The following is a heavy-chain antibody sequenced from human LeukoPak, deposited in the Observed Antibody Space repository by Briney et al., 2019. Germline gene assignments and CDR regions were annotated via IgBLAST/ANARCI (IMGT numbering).Heavy chain of an antibody. J-gene: IGHJ4*02. V-gene: IGHV3-NL1*01. CDR1: GFTFSSYG. CDR3: ASYYGDSLFDS. Sequence: PGRSLRLSCAASGFTFSSYGMHWVRQAPGKGLEWVSTVSSGGSTYYADSVKGRFTISRDNSKNTLYLQVNSLRAEDTAVYYCASYYGDSLFDSWGQGTLVTVSS. D-gene: IGHD4-17*01. CDR2: VSSGGST.